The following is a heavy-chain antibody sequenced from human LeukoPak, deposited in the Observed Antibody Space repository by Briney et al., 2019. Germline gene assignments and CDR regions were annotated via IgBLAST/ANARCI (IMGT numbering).Heavy chain of an antibody. D-gene: IGHD3-10*01. Sequence: GGSLRLSCAASGFTFRSYTMNWVRQAPGKGLKWVSFITSGSSYIYYADSVRGRFTISRDDAKSSLYLQMNSLRAEDTAVYYCARGWLYYFDYWGQGSLVTVSS. CDR1: GFTFRSYT. J-gene: IGHJ4*02. CDR3: ARGWLYYFDY. V-gene: IGHV3-21*01. CDR2: ITSGSSYI.